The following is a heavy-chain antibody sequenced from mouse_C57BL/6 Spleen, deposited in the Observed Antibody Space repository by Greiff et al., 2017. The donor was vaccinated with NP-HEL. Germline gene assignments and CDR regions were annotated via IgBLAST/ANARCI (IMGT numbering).Heavy chain of an antibody. CDR1: GFTFSDYG. J-gene: IGHJ4*01. D-gene: IGHD2-5*01. CDR2: ISSGSSTI. V-gene: IGHV5-17*01. Sequence: EVKLMESGGGLVKPGGSLKLSCAASGFTFSDYGMHWVRQAPEKGLEWVAYISSGSSTIYYADTVKGRFTISRDNAKNTLFLQMTSLRSEDTAMYYCARGDSNYLYYAMDYWGQGTSVTVSS. CDR3: ARGDSNYLYYAMDY.